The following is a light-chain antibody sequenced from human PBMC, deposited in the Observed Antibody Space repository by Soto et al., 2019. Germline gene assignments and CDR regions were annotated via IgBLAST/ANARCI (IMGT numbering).Light chain of an antibody. Sequence: DIQMTQSPSTLSASVGDRVTITCRASQSISTWLVWYQQKPGKAPKVLIYDASSLQGGVPSRFSGHGSGTDFTLTISSLQPDDSAIYYCQQYKTYPTFGQGTKLEIK. J-gene: IGKJ2*01. CDR1: QSISTW. CDR3: QQYKTYPT. V-gene: IGKV1-5*01. CDR2: DAS.